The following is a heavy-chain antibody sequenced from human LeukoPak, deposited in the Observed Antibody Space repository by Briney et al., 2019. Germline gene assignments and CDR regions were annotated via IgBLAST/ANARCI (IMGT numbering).Heavy chain of an antibody. J-gene: IGHJ4*02. Sequence: PSETLSLTCIVSGGSISSYYWSWIRQPAGKGLEWIGRMYFSRTPKYNPALESRVIMSVDTSKNQFSLKLTSVTAADMAVYYCARDAAIGAAGVFDSWGQGTLVIVS. D-gene: IGHD6-13*01. V-gene: IGHV4-4*07. CDR1: GGSISSYY. CDR2: MYFSRTP. CDR3: ARDAAIGAAGVFDS.